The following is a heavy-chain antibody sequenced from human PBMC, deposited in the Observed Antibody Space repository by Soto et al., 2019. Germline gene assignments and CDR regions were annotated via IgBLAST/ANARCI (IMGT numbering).Heavy chain of an antibody. CDR3: AKLGTMGVFDN. J-gene: IGHJ4*02. V-gene: IGHV3-23*01. CDR1: GFTFRSYA. Sequence: GGSLRLSCAASGFTFRSYAMSWVRQAPGKGLEWLAGITFRGDYTYYADSVKGRFSLSRDNSRNRLDLQMNNLKVEDTALYYCAKLGTMGVFDNWGQGTLVTVSS. D-gene: IGHD1-26*01. CDR2: ITFRGDYT.